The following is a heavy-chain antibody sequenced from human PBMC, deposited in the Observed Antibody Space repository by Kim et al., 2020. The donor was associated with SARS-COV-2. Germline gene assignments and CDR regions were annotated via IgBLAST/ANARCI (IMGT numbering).Heavy chain of an antibody. CDR3: ARIVYYDSSGYYQGEDFDY. J-gene: IGHJ4*02. CDR1: GFSLSTSGMC. Sequence: SGPTLVNPTPTLTLTCTFSGFSLSTSGMCVSWIRQPPGKALEWLARIDWDDDKYYSTSLKTRLTISKDTSKNQVVLTMTNMDPVDTATYYCARIVYYDSSGYYQGEDFDYWGQGTLVTVSS. D-gene: IGHD3-22*01. V-gene: IGHV2-70*11. CDR2: IDWDDDK.